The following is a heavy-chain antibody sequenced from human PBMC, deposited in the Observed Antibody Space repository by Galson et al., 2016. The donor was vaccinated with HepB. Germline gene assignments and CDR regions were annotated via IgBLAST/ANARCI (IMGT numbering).Heavy chain of an antibody. V-gene: IGHV2-5*01. CDR2: IYWNDDK. J-gene: IGHJ4*02. Sequence: PALVKPTQTLTLTCTFSGFSLSTTAMAVGWIRQPPGKALEWLALIYWNDDKRYSPSLDSRLTITKDTSKNQVVLNMTIMDPVDTATYYCAHRGGLMATENFDYWGQGTLVTVAA. CDR1: GFSLSTTAMA. CDR3: AHRGGLMATENFDY. D-gene: IGHD3-16*01.